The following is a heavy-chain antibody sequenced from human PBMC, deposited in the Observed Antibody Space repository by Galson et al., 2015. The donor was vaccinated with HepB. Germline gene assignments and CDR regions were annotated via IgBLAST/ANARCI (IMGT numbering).Heavy chain of an antibody. CDR3: AIFQWDLLGLDF. J-gene: IGHJ4*02. CDR1: GYSFTSFW. Sequence: QSGAEVKKPGESLRISCKGSGYSFTSFWITWVRQMPGKGLEWMGKIDPSDSYINYSPSFQGHVTISADKSISTAYLQWSTLKASDTAMYYCAIFQWDLLGLDFWGQGTLVTVSS. D-gene: IGHD1-26*01. V-gene: IGHV5-10-1*01. CDR2: IDPSDSYI.